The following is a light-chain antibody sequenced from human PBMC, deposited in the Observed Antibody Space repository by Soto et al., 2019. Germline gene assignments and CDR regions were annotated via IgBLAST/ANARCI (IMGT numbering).Light chain of an antibody. Sequence: DMEMTQSPSSLSASVGARVTITCRARQSISNYLNWYQHKPGKVPKLLIYAASSLQSGVPTRFSGSGSGTDFTLTINSLQPEDFATYYCQQSYGTPLTFGGGTKIEIK. CDR2: AAS. J-gene: IGKJ4*01. CDR1: QSISNY. V-gene: IGKV1-39*01. CDR3: QQSYGTPLT.